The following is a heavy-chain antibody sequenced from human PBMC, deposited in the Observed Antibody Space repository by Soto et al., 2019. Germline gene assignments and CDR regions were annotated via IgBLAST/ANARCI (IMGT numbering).Heavy chain of an antibody. CDR2: ITPFNGNT. Sequence: SVKVSCKASGYTFTYRYLHWVRQAPGQALEWMGWITPFNGNTNYAQKFQDRVTITRDRSMSTAYMELSSLRSEDTAMYYCARWSGVADAFDIWGQGTMVTVSS. CDR3: ARWSGVADAFDI. CDR1: GYTFTYRY. J-gene: IGHJ3*02. D-gene: IGHD3-10*01. V-gene: IGHV1-45*02.